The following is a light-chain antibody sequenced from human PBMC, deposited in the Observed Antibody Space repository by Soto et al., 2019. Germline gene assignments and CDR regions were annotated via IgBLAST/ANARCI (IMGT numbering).Light chain of an antibody. J-gene: IGLJ2*01. CDR3: ESWDERLGAVI. V-gene: IGLV1-47*01. Sequence: QSVLTQPPSASGTPGQRVTISCSGSSSDIGSNTVNWYQQLPGTAPKLLIYSNNQRPSGVPDRFSGSKSGASASLAISGLRSADEAAYPCESWDERLGAVIFGGGTK. CDR2: SNN. CDR1: SSDIGSNT.